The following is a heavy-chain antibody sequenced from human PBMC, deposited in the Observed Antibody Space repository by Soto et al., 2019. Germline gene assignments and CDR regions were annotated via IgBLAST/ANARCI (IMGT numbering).Heavy chain of an antibody. CDR2: IYYSGST. Sequence: SETLSLTCTVSGGSISSGDYYWSWIRQPPGKGLEWIGYIYYSGSTYYNPSLKSRVTISVDTSKNQFSLKLSSVTAADTAVYYCAREERVGSRATYGMDVWGQGTTVTVSS. CDR1: GGSISSGDYY. V-gene: IGHV4-30-4*01. CDR3: AREERVGSRATYGMDV. D-gene: IGHD1-26*01. J-gene: IGHJ6*02.